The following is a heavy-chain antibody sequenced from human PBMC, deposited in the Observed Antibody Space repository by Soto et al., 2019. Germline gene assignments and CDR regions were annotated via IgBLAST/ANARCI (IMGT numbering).Heavy chain of an antibody. CDR3: ARHDGFSSGWIFDY. V-gene: IGHV4-39*01. CDR2: IYYHGNT. CDR1: GGSISSSIYY. J-gene: IGHJ4*01. Sequence: SETLSLTCTVSGGSISSSIYYGGWIRQPPGKTLEWIGTIYYHGNTYSNPSLKSRVTISVDTSNNQLSLKLRSVTAADTAVYYCARHDGFSSGWIFDYWGHGTLVTVSS. D-gene: IGHD6-19*01.